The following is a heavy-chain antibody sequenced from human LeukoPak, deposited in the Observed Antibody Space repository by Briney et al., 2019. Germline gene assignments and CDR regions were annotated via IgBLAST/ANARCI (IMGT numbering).Heavy chain of an antibody. D-gene: IGHD2-15*01. V-gene: IGHV3-23*01. J-gene: IGHJ4*02. CDR1: GFTFSSYA. CDR2: ISGSGDST. CDR3: AKGANIVVVVAATPLDY. Sequence: PGGSLRLSCAASGFTFSSYAMSWVRQAPGKGLEWLSAISGSGDSTHYADSVKGRFTISRDNSKNTLYLQMNSLRAEDTAVYYCAKGANIVVVVAATPLDYWGQGTLVTVSS.